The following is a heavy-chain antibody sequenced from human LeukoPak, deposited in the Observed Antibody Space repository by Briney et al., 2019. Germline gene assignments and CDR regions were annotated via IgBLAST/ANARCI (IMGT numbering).Heavy chain of an antibody. CDR2: ITTSGSTT. CDR1: GFTLSTYD. D-gene: IGHD3-22*01. V-gene: IGHV3-48*03. Sequence: GGSLRLSCAASGFTLSTYDMNWVRQAPGKGLDWVSYITTSGSTTSYADSVKGRFTISRDNAKNSLYLQMNSLRAEDTAVYYCARRGFYDTTGYLFDYWGQGTLVTVSS. J-gene: IGHJ4*02. CDR3: ARRGFYDTTGYLFDY.